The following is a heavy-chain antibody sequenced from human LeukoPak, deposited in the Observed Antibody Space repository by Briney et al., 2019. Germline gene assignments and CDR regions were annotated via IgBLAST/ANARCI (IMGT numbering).Heavy chain of an antibody. CDR2: IRTDGVTT. Sequence: GGSLRLSCAASGFTFSSYSMNWVRQAPGKGLEWVSGIRTDGVTTYYADSVKGRFIISRDNSKNTVYLQMNSLSAEDAAVYYCVKDDGWVQYANWGQGTLVTVSS. V-gene: IGHV3-23*01. CDR1: GFTFSSYS. J-gene: IGHJ4*02. D-gene: IGHD5-24*01. CDR3: VKDDGWVQYAN.